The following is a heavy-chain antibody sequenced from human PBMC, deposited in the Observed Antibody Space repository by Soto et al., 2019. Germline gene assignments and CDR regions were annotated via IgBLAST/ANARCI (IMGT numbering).Heavy chain of an antibody. CDR2: INTNTGNP. Sequence: ASVKASCKDSGYTFTSNAMNCVRQAPRQGLEWMGWINTNTGNPTYAQGFTGRFVFSLDTSVSTAYLQICSLKAEDTAVYYCARGGYDILTGWVGYYYYYYMDVWGKGTTVTVSS. CDR1: GYTFTSNA. CDR3: ARGGYDILTGWVGYYYYYYMDV. J-gene: IGHJ6*03. D-gene: IGHD3-9*01. V-gene: IGHV7-4-1*01.